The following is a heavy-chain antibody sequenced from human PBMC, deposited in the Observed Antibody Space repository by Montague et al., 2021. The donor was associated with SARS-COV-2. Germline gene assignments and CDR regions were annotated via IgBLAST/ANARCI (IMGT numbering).Heavy chain of an antibody. CDR3: ARVVGNYGQNYFGMNV. V-gene: IGHV4-59*01. CDR1: GGSMYSYY. D-gene: IGHD4-17*01. J-gene: IGHJ6*02. CDR2: IYYSGST. Sequence: SETLSLTCTVSGGSMYSYYWSWIRQPPGKGREWVGYIYYSGSTKYSPSLKSRVTISVDTSKNQFSLKLSSLTAADTAVYYCARVVGNYGQNYFGMNVWGQGTTVTVSS.